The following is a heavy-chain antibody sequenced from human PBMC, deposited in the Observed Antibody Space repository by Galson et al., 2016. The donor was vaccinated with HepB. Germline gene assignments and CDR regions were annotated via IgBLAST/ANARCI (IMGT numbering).Heavy chain of an antibody. V-gene: IGHV4-30-2*01. J-gene: IGHJ4*02. CDR3: ARGAAGKDLDF. CDR2: IYHSGST. D-gene: IGHD6-25*01. Sequence: TLSLTCAVSDGSISSGGYSWNWVRQPPGKDLEWIGYIYHSGSTSYNPSPEGRVTISVDSSKNLFPLSLTSVTAADTAVYYCARGAAGKDLDFWGQGSLVIVSS. CDR1: DGSISSGGYS.